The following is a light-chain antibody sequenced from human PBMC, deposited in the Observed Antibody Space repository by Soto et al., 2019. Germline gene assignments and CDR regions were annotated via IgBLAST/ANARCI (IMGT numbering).Light chain of an antibody. CDR3: SSYTITTSYF. Sequence: QSVLTQPASVSDSPGQSITISCIGTSSDIGSSDHVSWHQQHPGRAPKLIIYEVYNRPSGFSHRFSGSKTCNTASLIFSGLQAEDEADYYFSSYTITTSYFFGSGTNVTVL. CDR2: EVY. V-gene: IGLV2-14*03. J-gene: IGLJ1*01. CDR1: SSDIGSSDH.